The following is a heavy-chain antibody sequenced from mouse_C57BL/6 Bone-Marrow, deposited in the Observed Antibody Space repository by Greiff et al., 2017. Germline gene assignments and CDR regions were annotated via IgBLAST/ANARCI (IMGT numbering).Heavy chain of an antibody. V-gene: IGHV1-58*01. CDR1: GYTFTSYG. CDR2: LYIGNGYT. CDR3: ASDYSWFAY. J-gene: IGHJ3*01. Sequence: EVQLQQSGAELVRPGSSVQMSCKTSGYTFTSYGLNWVKQRPGQGLEWIGYLYIGNGYTGYNEKVKGRATLTSDTSSSTDFMQLSNLTSEDSAIYFCASDYSWFAYWGQGTLVTVSA. D-gene: IGHD2-4*01.